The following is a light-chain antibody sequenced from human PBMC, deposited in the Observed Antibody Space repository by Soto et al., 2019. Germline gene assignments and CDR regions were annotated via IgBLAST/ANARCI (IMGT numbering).Light chain of an antibody. CDR1: NSDVGDYNY. Sequence: QSVLTQPASVSGSPGQSITISCTGTNSDVGDYNYVSWYQQHPGKAPKLMIYEVSNRPSGVSNRFSGSKSGNTASLTISGLRAEDEADYYCSSFTTSTTRVFGTGTKVTVL. CDR3: SSFTTSTTRV. V-gene: IGLV2-14*01. CDR2: EVS. J-gene: IGLJ1*01.